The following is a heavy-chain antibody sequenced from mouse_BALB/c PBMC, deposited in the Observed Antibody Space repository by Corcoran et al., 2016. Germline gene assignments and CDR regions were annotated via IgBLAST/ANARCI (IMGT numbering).Heavy chain of an antibody. CDR1: GYSITSGYY. CDR2: ISYDGSN. J-gene: IGHJ3*01. D-gene: IGHD2-4*01. Sequence: DLQLQESGPGLVKPSQSLSPTCSVTGYSITSGYYWNWIRQFPGNKLEWMGYISYDGSNNYNPSLKNRISITRDTSKNQFFLKLNSVTTEDTATYYCARTYDYALFAYWGQGTVVTVSA. V-gene: IGHV3-6*02. CDR3: ARTYDYALFAY.